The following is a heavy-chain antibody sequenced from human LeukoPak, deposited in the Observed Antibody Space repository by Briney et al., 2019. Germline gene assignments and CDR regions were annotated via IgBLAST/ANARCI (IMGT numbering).Heavy chain of an antibody. Sequence: PSETLSLTCTVPGGSISSYYWSWIRQPPGKGLEWIGYIYYSGSTNYNPSLKSRVTISVDTSKNQFSLKLSSVTAADTAVYYCARAPRSGAHWFDPWGQGTLATVSS. D-gene: IGHD3-3*01. J-gene: IGHJ5*02. CDR1: GGSISSYY. CDR2: IYYSGST. V-gene: IGHV4-59*01. CDR3: ARAPRSGAHWFDP.